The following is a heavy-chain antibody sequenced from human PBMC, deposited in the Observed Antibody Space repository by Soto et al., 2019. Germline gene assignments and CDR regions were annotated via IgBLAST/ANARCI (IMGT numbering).Heavy chain of an antibody. CDR1: GFTVSSNY. D-gene: IGHD3-10*02. J-gene: IGHJ6*02. V-gene: IGHV3-66*01. CDR2: IYSGGST. Sequence: EVQLVESGGGLVQPGGSLRLSCAASGFTVSSNYMSWVRQAPGKGLEWVSVIYSGGSTYYADSVKGRFTISRDNSKNTLYLQMNSLRAEDTAVYYCARFPPVPVYYGMDVWGQGTTVTVSS. CDR3: ARFPPVPVYYGMDV.